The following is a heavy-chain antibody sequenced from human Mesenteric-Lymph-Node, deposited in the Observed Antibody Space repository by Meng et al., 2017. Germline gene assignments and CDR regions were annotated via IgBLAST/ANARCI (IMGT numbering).Heavy chain of an antibody. Sequence: VQLVQSGDEVSKPGASVKVSCKAYGYSFISNAMHWVRQAPGQRPEWMGWINVGNGTTKNSDKFQCRVTITRDTSARNIYMALSILTSECTAVSYCARGTTTVDYWGQGILVTVSS. CDR1: GYSFISNA. CDR2: INVGNGTT. J-gene: IGHJ4*02. CDR3: ARGTTTVDY. D-gene: IGHD1-1*01. V-gene: IGHV1-3*01.